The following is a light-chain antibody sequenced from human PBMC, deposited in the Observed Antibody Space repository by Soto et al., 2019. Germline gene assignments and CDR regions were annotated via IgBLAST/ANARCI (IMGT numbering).Light chain of an antibody. CDR2: DAS. CDR1: QTISSW. J-gene: IGKJ1*01. Sequence: DIQMTQSPSTLSASVGDRVTITCRASQTISSWLAWYQQKPGKAPKLLIYDASSLESGVPSRFSGSGSGTEFTLTISSLQPDDFATYFCQQYHTLSEWTFGQGTKVEMK. CDR3: QQYHTLSEWT. V-gene: IGKV1-5*01.